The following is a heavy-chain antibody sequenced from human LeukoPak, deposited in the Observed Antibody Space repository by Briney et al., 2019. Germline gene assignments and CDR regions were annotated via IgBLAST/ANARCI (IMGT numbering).Heavy chain of an antibody. CDR1: GRIFSSND. Sequence: GASVKVSCKASGRIFSSNDINWVRQAAGQGLEWMGWMNPNSGDTGYTQKCQGKVAMTRSTSITTAYMELSSLRSEDTAVYYCARGPFGSGSFLDYWGQGTLVTVSS. CDR3: ARGPFGSGSFLDY. J-gene: IGHJ4*02. CDR2: MNPNSGDT. D-gene: IGHD3-10*01. V-gene: IGHV1-8*01.